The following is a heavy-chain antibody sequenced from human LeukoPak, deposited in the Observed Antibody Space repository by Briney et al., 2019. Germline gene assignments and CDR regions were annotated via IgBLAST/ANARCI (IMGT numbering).Heavy chain of an antibody. J-gene: IGHJ4*02. D-gene: IGHD3-16*01. Sequence: PSETLSLTCTVSGGSISSYFWTWVRQPPGKGLEWIGCYYHSGNTNYNPSLRSRITISVDRSKDQFSLRLTSVTAADTAFYYWAGGEDQYLVLAYWGQGSLVSVSS. CDR3: AGGEDQYLVLAY. CDR2: YYHSGNT. V-gene: IGHV4-59*01. CDR1: GGSISSYF.